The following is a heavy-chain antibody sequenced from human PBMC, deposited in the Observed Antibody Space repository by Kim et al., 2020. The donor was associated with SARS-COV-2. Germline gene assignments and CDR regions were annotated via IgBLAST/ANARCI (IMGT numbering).Heavy chain of an antibody. J-gene: IGHJ5*02. CDR1: GYTFTSYG. CDR3: ARYIVVVTAIRGTGARISEGWFDP. V-gene: IGHV1-18*01. CDR2: ISAYNGNT. D-gene: IGHD2-21*02. Sequence: ASVKVSCKASGYTFTSYGISWVRQAPGQGLEWMGWISAYNGNTNYAQKLQGRVTMTTDTSTSTAYMELRSLRSDDTAVYYCARYIVVVTAIRGTGARISEGWFDPWGQGTLVTVSS.